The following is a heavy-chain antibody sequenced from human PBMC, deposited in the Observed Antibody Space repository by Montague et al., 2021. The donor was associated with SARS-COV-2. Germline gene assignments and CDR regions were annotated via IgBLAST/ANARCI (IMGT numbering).Heavy chain of an antibody. J-gene: IGHJ6*02. CDR1: GFSRSTSGMC. CDR2: SDWDDDK. V-gene: IGHV2-70*11. CDR3: ARYYYYGMDV. Sequence: PALVKPTQTLTLTCTFSGFSRSTSGMCVSWIRQPPGKALEWLARSDWDDDKYYSTSLKTRLTISKDTSKNQVVLTMTNMDPVDTATYYCARYYYYGMDVWGQGTTVTVSS.